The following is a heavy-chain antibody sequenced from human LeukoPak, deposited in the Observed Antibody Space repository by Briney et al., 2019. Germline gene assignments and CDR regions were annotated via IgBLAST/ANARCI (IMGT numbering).Heavy chain of an antibody. V-gene: IGHV1-18*04. Sequence: GASVKVSCKAPGYTFTSYGISWVRRAPGQGLEWMGWISAYNGNTNYAQKLQGRVTMTTDTSTSTAYMELRSLRSDDTAVYYCARADYKAWFDPWGQGTLVTVSS. D-gene: IGHD4/OR15-4a*01. CDR2: ISAYNGNT. CDR3: ARADYKAWFDP. J-gene: IGHJ5*02. CDR1: GYTFTSYG.